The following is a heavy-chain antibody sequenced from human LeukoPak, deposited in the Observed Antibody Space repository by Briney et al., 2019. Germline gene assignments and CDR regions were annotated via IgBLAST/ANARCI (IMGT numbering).Heavy chain of an antibody. Sequence: GGSLRLSCAASGNYWMHWVRQAPGKGLVWVSHINSDGSWTSYADSVKGRFTISKDNAKNTVYLQMNSLRVEDTALYYCARGHCSGGTCFSSLYDYWGLGTLVTVSS. D-gene: IGHD2-15*01. J-gene: IGHJ4*02. CDR1: GNYW. CDR2: INSDGSWT. CDR3: ARGHCSGGTCFSSLYDY. V-gene: IGHV3-74*01.